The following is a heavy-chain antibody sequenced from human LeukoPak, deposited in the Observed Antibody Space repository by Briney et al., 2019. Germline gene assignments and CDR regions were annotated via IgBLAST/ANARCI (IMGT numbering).Heavy chain of an antibody. Sequence: GESLKISCKGSGYSFTSYWIGWVRQMPGKGLEWMGIIYPGDSDSRYSPSFQGQVTISADKSINTAYLQWSSLKASDTAMYYCATGTGTTYYYYYYGMDVWGQGTTVTVSS. CDR1: GYSFTSYW. V-gene: IGHV5-51*01. J-gene: IGHJ6*02. D-gene: IGHD1-1*01. CDR2: IYPGDSDS. CDR3: ATGTGTTYYYYYYGMDV.